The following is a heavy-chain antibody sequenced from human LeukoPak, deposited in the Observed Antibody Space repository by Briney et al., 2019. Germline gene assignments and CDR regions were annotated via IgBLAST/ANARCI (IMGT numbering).Heavy chain of an antibody. V-gene: IGHV3-48*01. Sequence: PGGPLRLSCAASGFTFSSYSMNWVRQAPGKGLEWVSYISSSRCTINYADSVKGRFTISGDNARNSLYLQMNSLRGEDTAVYYCARDHNYAFDYWGQGTLVTVSS. J-gene: IGHJ4*02. D-gene: IGHD5-18*01. CDR2: ISSSRCTI. CDR3: ARDHNYAFDY. CDR1: GFTFSSYS.